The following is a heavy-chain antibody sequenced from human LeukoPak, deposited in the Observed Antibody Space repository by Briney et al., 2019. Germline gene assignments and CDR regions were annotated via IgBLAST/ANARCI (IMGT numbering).Heavy chain of an antibody. J-gene: IGHJ6*03. Sequence: ASVKVSCKASGGTFSSYAISWVRQAPGQGLEWMGGIIPIFGTANYAQKFQGRVTITADRSTSTAYMELSSLRSEDTAVYYCARVGQLVSSRYYYMDVWGKGTTVTVSS. V-gene: IGHV1-69*06. D-gene: IGHD6-13*01. CDR3: ARVGQLVSSRYYYMDV. CDR1: GGTFSSYA. CDR2: IIPIFGTA.